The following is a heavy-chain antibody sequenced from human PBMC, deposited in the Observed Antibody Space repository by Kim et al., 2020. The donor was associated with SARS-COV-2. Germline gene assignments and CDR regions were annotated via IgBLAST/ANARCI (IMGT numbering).Heavy chain of an antibody. D-gene: IGHD2-21*02. CDR2: ISWNSGSI. Sequence: GGSLRLSCAASGFTFDEYAMHWVRQAPGKGLEWVSGISWNSGSIGYADSVKGRFTISRDNAKNSLYLQMNSLRPEDTAMYYCAKDSSPWGDQFDYWGQGTLVTVSS. CDR1: GFTFDEYA. J-gene: IGHJ4*02. V-gene: IGHV3-9*01. CDR3: AKDSSPWGDQFDY.